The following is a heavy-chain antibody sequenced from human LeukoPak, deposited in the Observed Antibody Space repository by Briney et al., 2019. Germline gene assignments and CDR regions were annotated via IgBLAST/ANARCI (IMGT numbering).Heavy chain of an antibody. J-gene: IGHJ5*02. CDR1: GGSISSGDYY. Sequence: PSQTLSLTCTVSGGSISSGDYYWSWLRQPPGMGLEWIGNIYYSGSTYYNPSPKSRVSISVDTSKNQFPLALYSVTAADTAFYYCARGKVFDPWGQGTLVTVSS. CDR2: IYYSGST. V-gene: IGHV4-30-4*08. CDR3: ARGKVFDP.